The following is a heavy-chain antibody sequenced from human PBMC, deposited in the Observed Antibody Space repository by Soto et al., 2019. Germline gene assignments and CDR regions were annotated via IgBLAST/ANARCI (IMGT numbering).Heavy chain of an antibody. J-gene: IGHJ4*02. CDR1: GFTFSSYA. D-gene: IGHD2-21*02. CDR2: ISGSGGST. CDR3: AKDPLGDWSGGAFDY. Sequence: EVQLLESGGGLVQPGGSLRLSCAASGFTFSSYAMSWVRQAPGKGLEWVSAISGSGGSTYYADSVKGRFTISRDNSKNTLYLQMNSMRAEDTAVYYCAKDPLGDWSGGAFDYWGQGTLVTVSS. V-gene: IGHV3-23*01.